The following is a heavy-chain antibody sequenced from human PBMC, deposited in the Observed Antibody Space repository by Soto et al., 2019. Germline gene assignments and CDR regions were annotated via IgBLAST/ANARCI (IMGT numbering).Heavy chain of an antibody. CDR1: GFTFSTYW. J-gene: IGHJ4*02. CDR2: IKQDGNEK. CDR3: ANVKTLSFVY. Sequence: EVQLVESGGDLVQPGGSLRLSCAASGFTFSTYWMSWVRQAPGKGLEWVANIKQDGNEKYYVDSVKDRFTISRDNAKNSLYLHMNSLRAEDTAVYYCANVKTLSFVYWGQGTLVTVSS. D-gene: IGHD2-8*01. V-gene: IGHV3-7*05.